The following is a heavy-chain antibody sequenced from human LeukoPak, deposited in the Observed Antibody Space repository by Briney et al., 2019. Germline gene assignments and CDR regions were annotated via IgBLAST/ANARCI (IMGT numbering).Heavy chain of an antibody. D-gene: IGHD6-13*01. J-gene: IGHJ4*02. V-gene: IGHV4-59*12. Sequence: SETLSLTCTVSGGSISSYYWSWIRQVPGKGLEWIAYIYYIGGTDYNPSLKSRVTISVDTSKNQFSLNLSSVTAADTAVYYCARGRGSSWYYFDYWGQGTLVTVSS. CDR3: ARGRGSSWYYFDY. CDR2: IYYIGGT. CDR1: GGSISSYY.